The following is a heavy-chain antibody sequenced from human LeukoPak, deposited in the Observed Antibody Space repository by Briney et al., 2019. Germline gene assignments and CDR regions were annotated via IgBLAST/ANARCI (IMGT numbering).Heavy chain of an antibody. D-gene: IGHD6-13*01. Sequence: PGGSLRLSCAASGFTFSSYSMNWVRQAPGKGVVWVSRINSDGSSTSYADSVKGRFTISRDNAKNTLYLQMNSLRAEDTAVYYCARAPSSSWSSRALYFDYWGQGTLVTVSS. CDR3: ARAPSSSWSSRALYFDY. J-gene: IGHJ4*02. CDR2: INSDGSST. V-gene: IGHV3-74*01. CDR1: GFTFSSYS.